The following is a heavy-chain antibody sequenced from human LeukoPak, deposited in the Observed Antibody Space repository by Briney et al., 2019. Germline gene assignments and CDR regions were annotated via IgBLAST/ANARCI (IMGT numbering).Heavy chain of an antibody. D-gene: IGHD4-17*01. CDR1: GFAFSHYY. Sequence: GGSLRLSCAASGFAFSHYYMTWVRQAPGKGLEWVSSISGSNGYIFYADSVKGRFTISRDNAKNSLYLQMNRLRAEDTAVYYCGRDLPTVTSIDYWGQGTLVTVSS. CDR2: ISGSNGYI. V-gene: IGHV3-21*06. CDR3: GRDLPTVTSIDY. J-gene: IGHJ4*02.